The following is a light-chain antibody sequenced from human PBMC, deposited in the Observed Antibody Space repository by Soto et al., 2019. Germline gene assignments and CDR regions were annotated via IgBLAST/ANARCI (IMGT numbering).Light chain of an antibody. CDR3: QQYGNSPHT. J-gene: IGKJ2*01. CDR2: EAS. V-gene: IGKV3-20*01. Sequence: ELVLTQSPGTLSLSPGERVALSCRASRSVRGDYLAWYQQKPGQPPRLLIYEASRRAPAIPDRFTGSGSGTDFILTISRLEPEDLALYFCQQYGNSPHTFGQGTKLEIK. CDR1: RSVRGDY.